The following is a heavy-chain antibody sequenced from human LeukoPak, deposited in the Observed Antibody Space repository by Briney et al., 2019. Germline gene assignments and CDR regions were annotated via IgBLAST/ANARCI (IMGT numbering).Heavy chain of an antibody. CDR1: GDSISGFY. CDR3: ARDGIAVAGNY. J-gene: IGHJ4*02. Sequence: SETLSLTCTVSGDSISGFYWSWIRQPPGKGLEWIGYIYYSGSTNYNPSLKSRVAISVDTSKNQFSLQLNSVTPEDTAVYYCARDGIAVAGNYWGQGTLVTVSS. D-gene: IGHD6-19*01. V-gene: IGHV4-59*12. CDR2: IYYSGST.